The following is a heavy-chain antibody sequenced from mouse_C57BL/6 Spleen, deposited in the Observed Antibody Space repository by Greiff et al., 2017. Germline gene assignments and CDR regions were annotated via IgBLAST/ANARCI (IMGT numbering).Heavy chain of an antibody. J-gene: IGHJ4*01. D-gene: IGHD4-1*01. CDR1: GFTFSDYG. V-gene: IGHV5-15*01. CDR3: ARLDLGRGAMDY. CDR2: ISNLAYSI. Sequence: EVKLMESGGGLVQPGGSLKLSCAASGFTFSDYGMAWVRQAPRKGPEWVAFISNLAYSIYYADTVTGRFTIVRENTKNTLDLEMSSRSSEDTAMYYCARLDLGRGAMDYWGQGTSVTVSS.